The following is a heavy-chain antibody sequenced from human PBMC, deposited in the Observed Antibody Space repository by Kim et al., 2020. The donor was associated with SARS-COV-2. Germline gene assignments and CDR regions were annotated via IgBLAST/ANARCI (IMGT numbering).Heavy chain of an antibody. CDR1: GFTFSSYS. V-gene: IGHV3-21*01. CDR2: ISSSSSYI. D-gene: IGHD3-10*01. J-gene: IGHJ4*02. CDR3: ARGALITMVRGVIYYFDY. Sequence: GGSLRLSCAASGFTFSSYSMNWVRQAPGKGLEWVSSISSSSSYIYYADSVKGRFTISRDNAKNSLYLQMNSLRAEDTAVYYCARGALITMVRGVIYYFDYWGQGTLVTVSS.